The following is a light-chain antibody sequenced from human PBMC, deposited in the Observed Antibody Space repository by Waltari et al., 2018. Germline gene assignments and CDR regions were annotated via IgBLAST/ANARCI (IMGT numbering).Light chain of an antibody. CDR2: DAK. J-gene: IGLJ2*01. V-gene: IGLV2-14*03. CDR1: RSDVGGYDY. CDR3: SSYAVTTTLL. Sequence: QSVLTQPASVSGSPGQSITISCTGTRSDVGGYDYVSWYQKQPGKAPKLIIYDAKNRPSGLSNRFSGTKACDTASLTISRLQAEDEADYYCSSYAVTTTLLFGGGTKLTVL.